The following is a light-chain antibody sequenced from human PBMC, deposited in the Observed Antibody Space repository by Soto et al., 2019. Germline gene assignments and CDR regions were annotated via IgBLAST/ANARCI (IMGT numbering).Light chain of an antibody. J-gene: IGKJ5*01. CDR3: QQYNNWPCT. Sequence: EIVMTQSPATLSVSPGERATLSCRASQGVSSNLAWYQQKSGQAPRLLIYGASTRATGIPVRFSGSGSGTEFTLTISSLQSEDFAVYCCQQYNNWPCTFGQGTRLEIK. CDR2: GAS. CDR1: QGVSSN. V-gene: IGKV3-15*01.